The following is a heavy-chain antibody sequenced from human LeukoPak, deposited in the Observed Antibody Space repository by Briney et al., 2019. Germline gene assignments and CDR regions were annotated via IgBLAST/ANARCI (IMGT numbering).Heavy chain of an antibody. J-gene: IGHJ4*02. D-gene: IGHD6-19*01. V-gene: IGHV3-74*01. CDR3: ASALPGIAVAGPPLGY. CDR1: GFTFSSYW. CDR2: IKSDGTYT. Sequence: QPGGSLRLSCAASGFTFSSYWMHWVRQAPGKGLVWVSRIKSDGTYTDYAGSVKGRFTISRDNAKNTLYLQMNSLRAEDTAVYYCASALPGIAVAGPPLGYWGQGTLVTVSS.